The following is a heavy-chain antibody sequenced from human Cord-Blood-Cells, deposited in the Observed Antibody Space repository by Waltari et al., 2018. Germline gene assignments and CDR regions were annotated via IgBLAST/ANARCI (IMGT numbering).Heavy chain of an antibody. Sequence: EVQLVESGGGLIQPGGSLRLSCAASGFTVSSNYMSWCRQAPGKGLEWVSVIYSGGSTYYADSVKGRFTISRDNSKNTLYLQMNSLRAEDTAVYYCARDLAGITDAFDIWGQGTMVTVSS. D-gene: IGHD3-10*01. J-gene: IGHJ3*02. CDR2: IYSGGST. CDR1: GFTVSSNY. CDR3: ARDLAGITDAFDI. V-gene: IGHV3-53*01.